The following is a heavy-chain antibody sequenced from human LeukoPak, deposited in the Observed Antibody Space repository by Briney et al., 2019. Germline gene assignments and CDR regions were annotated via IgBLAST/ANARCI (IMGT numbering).Heavy chain of an antibody. CDR2: IYYSGST. J-gene: IGHJ4*02. CDR1: GGSISSGDYY. Sequence: PSETLSLTCTVSGGSISSGDYYWSWIRQPPGKGLEWIGYIYYSGSTYYNPSLKSRVTISVDTSKNQFSLKLSSVTAADTAVYYCARAGGQDWNDRLGFDYWGQGTLVTVSS. V-gene: IGHV4-30-4*01. D-gene: IGHD1-1*01. CDR3: ARAGGQDWNDRLGFDY.